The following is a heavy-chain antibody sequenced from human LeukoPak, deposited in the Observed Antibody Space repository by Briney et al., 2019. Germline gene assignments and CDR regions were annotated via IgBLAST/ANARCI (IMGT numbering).Heavy chain of an antibody. CDR1: GFVFTIYT. J-gene: IGHJ4*02. Sequence: GGFLRLSCSASGFVFTIYTMYWVRQAPGKGPEYVSTISGSGNGFSIYYADSVKGRFTISRDDSKSILYLQMNGLRSEDTAVYYCVKDFGRIRGTPDSWGQGTLVTVSS. D-gene: IGHD1-26*01. CDR2: ISGSGNGFSI. V-gene: IGHV3-64D*06. CDR3: VKDFGRIRGTPDS.